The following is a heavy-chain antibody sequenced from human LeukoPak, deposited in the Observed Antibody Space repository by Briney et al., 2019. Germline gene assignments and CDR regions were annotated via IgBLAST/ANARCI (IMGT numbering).Heavy chain of an antibody. CDR1: GFPFSSYW. V-gene: IGHV3-7*04. D-gene: IGHD4-17*01. CDR2: IKQDGSKK. J-gene: IGHJ4*02. CDR3: TRVGYVDEGIDY. Sequence: GGSLRLSCVASGFPFSSYWMTWVRQAPGKGLEWVANIKQDGSKKSYVDSVKGRFTISRDNAKNSLYLQMNSLRAEDTAIYYCTRVGYVDEGIDYWGQGTLVTVSS.